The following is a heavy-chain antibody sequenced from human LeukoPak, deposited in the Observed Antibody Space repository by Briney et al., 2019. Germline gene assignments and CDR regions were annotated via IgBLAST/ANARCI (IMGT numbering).Heavy chain of an antibody. Sequence: GGSLRLSCAASGFTFSSYAMHWVRQAPGKGLEWVAAVWSDGSNKNYADSVKGRFTISRDNSKNTVYLQMNSLRADDTAVYYCARDQGFCTSTSCYSVGGYFDYWGQGTLVTVSS. D-gene: IGHD2-2*02. CDR1: GFTFSSYA. J-gene: IGHJ4*02. CDR3: ARDQGFCTSTSCYSVGGYFDY. CDR2: VWSDGSNK. V-gene: IGHV3-33*01.